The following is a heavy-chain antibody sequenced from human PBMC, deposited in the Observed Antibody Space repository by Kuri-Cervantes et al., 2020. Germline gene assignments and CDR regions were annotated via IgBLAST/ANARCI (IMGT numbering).Heavy chain of an antibody. D-gene: IGHD3-10*01. CDR2: ISWNSGSI. V-gene: IGHV3-9*01. CDR1: GFTFDDYA. J-gene: IGHJ4*02. CDR3: TRSTGLGNYARADY. Sequence: SLKISCAASGFTFDDYAMHWVRQAPGKGLEWVSGISWNSGSIGYADSVKGRFTISRDNAKNSLYLQMDSLRAEDTAVYYCTRSTGLGNYARADYWGQGTLVTVSS.